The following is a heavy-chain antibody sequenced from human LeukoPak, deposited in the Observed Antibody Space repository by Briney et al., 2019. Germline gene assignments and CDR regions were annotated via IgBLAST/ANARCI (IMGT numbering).Heavy chain of an antibody. CDR1: GFTFSSYS. CDR3: ARGIVVVTAEEDY. J-gene: IGHJ4*02. V-gene: IGHV3-48*04. CDR2: ISSSSSTI. Sequence: GGSLRLSCAASGFTFSSYSMNWVRQAPGKGLEWVSYISSSSSTIHYADSVKGRFTISRDNAKNSLYLQMNSLRAEDTAVYYCARGIVVVTAEEDYWGQGTLVTVSS. D-gene: IGHD2-21*02.